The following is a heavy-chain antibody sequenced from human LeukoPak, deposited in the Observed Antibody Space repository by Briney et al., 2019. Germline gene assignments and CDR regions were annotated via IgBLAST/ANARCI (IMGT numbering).Heavy chain of an antibody. CDR1: GGSISSYY. Sequence: SETLSLICTVSGGSISSYYWSWIRQPAGKGLEWIGRIYTSGSTNYNPSLKSRVTMSVDTSKNQFTLKLSSVTAADTAVYYCARTWGAAGAYYFDYRGQGTLVTVST. CDR2: IYTSGST. CDR3: ARTWGAAGAYYFDY. V-gene: IGHV4-4*07. D-gene: IGHD6-13*01. J-gene: IGHJ4*02.